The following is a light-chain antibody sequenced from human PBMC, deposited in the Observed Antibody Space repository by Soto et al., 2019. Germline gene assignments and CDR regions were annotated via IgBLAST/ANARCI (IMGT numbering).Light chain of an antibody. CDR2: GAS. CDR1: QSVNSN. CDR3: QQYNKCHLCT. V-gene: IGKV3-15*01. J-gene: IGKJ3*01. Sequence: EIVMTQSPATLSVSPGERATLSCRASQSVNSNLAWYQQRRGKAPRLLIYGASTRATGIPARFSGSGSGTEFTLLISSLQSQDFLVYYCQQYNKCHLCTFGPGTRVDMK.